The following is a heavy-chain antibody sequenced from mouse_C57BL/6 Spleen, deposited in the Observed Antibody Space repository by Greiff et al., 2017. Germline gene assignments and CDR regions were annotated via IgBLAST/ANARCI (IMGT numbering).Heavy chain of an antibody. CDR3: ARPSGVVHPGLAY. D-gene: IGHD1-1*01. CDR2: IYPGSGST. Sequence: QVQLQQPGAELVKPGASVKMSCKASGYTFTSYWITWVKQRPGQGLEWIGDIYPGSGSTNYNEKFKSKATLTVDTSSSTAYMQLSSLTSEDSAVYCWARPSGVVHPGLAYWGQGTLVTVSA. CDR1: GYTFTSYW. V-gene: IGHV1-55*01. J-gene: IGHJ3*01.